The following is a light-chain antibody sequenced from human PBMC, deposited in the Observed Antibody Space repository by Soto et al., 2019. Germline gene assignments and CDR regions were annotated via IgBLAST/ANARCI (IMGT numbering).Light chain of an antibody. J-gene: IGLJ1*01. V-gene: IGLV2-14*01. CDR1: SSDVGGYKY. CDR3: SSFSSSTTLYV. Sequence: QSALTQPASVSGSPGQSITISCTGTSSDVGGYKYVSWCQHHADKAPKLMIYEVSNRPSGVSNRFSGSKSGNTASLTIYGLQAEDEADYYCSSFSSSTTLYVFGTGTKVTVL. CDR2: EVS.